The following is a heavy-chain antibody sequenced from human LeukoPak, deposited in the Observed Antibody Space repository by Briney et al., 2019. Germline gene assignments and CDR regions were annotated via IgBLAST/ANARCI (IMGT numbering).Heavy chain of an antibody. CDR2: SYFIGSP. CDR3: AGVRSTVGWRSFDY. CDR1: GSISSYY. D-gene: IGHD4-23*01. J-gene: IGHJ4*02. V-gene: IGHV4-59*08. Sequence: SETLSLTCTVDGSISSYYWSWIRQAPGKGLEWIGHSYFIGSPNYNPSLKSRVTISVDTPKNQFSLKLSSVTAADTAVYYCAGVRSTVGWRSFDYWGQGSLVTVSS.